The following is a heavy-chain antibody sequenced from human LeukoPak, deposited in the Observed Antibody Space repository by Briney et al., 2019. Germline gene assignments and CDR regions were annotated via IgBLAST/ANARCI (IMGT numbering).Heavy chain of an antibody. J-gene: IGHJ3*02. Sequence: PSETLALICTVFCCPISRYYYRWIPQPPGTGLWWIGYIHYSGCTNYNPSLKSRLTISVDTSKTQFSLKLSSVTAADTAVYYCARLEGTTELLWFGELSERAFDIWGQGTMVTVSS. CDR2: IHYSGCT. V-gene: IGHV4-59*08. CDR3: ARLEGTTELLWFGELSERAFDI. CDR1: CCPISRYY. D-gene: IGHD3-10*01.